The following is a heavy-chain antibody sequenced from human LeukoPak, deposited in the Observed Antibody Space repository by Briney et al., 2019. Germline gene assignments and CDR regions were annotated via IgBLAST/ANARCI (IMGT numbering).Heavy chain of an antibody. CDR1: GFTFSNYS. Sequence: GGSLRLSCAASGFTFSNYSMNWVRQAPGKGLEWVASISGSNSYIYYADSVRGRFSVSRDNTKNTLYLKLISPRAEDADVYSCENPPDPGLPGYWGQGPLVTVSS. V-gene: IGHV3-21*01. J-gene: IGHJ4*02. CDR2: ISGSNSYI. D-gene: IGHD2-2*01. CDR3: ENPPDPGLPGY.